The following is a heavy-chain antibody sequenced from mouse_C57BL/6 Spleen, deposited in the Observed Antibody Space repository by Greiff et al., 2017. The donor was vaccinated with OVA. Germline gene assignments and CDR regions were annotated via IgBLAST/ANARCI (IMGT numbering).Heavy chain of an antibody. CDR1: GFTFSNYW. V-gene: IGHV6-3*01. J-gene: IGHJ4*01. Sequence: EVKLLESGGGLVQPGGSMKLSCVASGFTFSNYWMNWVRQSPEKGLEWVAQIRLKSDNYATHYAESVKGRFTISRDDSKSSVYLQMNNLRAEDTGIYYCAGGWDHAMDYWGQGTSVTVSS. CDR3: AGGWDHAMDY. D-gene: IGHD4-1*01. CDR2: IRLKSDNYAT.